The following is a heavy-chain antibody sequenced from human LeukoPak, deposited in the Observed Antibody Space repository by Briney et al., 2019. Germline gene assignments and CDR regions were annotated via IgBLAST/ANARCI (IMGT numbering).Heavy chain of an antibody. V-gene: IGHV4-59*12. CDR2: IYYSGST. CDR1: GGSISSYY. D-gene: IGHD3-9*01. Sequence: PSETLSLTCTVSGGSISSYYWSWIRQPPGKGLEWIGYIYYSGSTNYNPSLKSRVTISVDTSKNQFSLKLSSVTAADTAVYYCARDRYYDILTGSLNDAFDIWGQGTMVTVSS. CDR3: ARDRYYDILTGSLNDAFDI. J-gene: IGHJ3*02.